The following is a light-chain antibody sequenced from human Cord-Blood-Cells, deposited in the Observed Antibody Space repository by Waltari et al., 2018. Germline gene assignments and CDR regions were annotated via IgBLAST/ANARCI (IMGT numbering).Light chain of an antibody. J-gene: IGLJ3*02. CDR3: NSRDSSGNHLV. V-gene: IGLV3-19*01. CDR1: SLRSYN. CDR2: GKN. Sequence: SSELTQDPAVSVALGQTGRITCQGDSLRSYNASWYQQKPGQAPVLVIYGKNNRPSGIPDRFSGSSSGNTASLTITGAQAEDEADYYCNSRDSSGNHLVFGGGTKLTVL.